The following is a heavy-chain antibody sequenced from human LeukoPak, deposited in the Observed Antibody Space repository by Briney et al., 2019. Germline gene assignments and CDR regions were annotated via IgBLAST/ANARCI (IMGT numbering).Heavy chain of an antibody. D-gene: IGHD2/OR15-2a*01. Sequence: ASVKVSCKASGGTFSSYAISWVQQAPGQGLEWMGWISAYNGDTNYAQKLQGRVTMTTDTSTSTAYMELRSLRSDDTAVYYCARDRGRLATFAFDYWGQGTLVTVSS. V-gene: IGHV1-18*01. J-gene: IGHJ4*02. CDR3: ARDRGRLATFAFDY. CDR2: ISAYNGDT. CDR1: GGTFSSYA.